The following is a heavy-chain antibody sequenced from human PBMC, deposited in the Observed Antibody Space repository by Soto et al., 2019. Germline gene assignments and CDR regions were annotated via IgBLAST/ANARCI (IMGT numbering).Heavy chain of an antibody. CDR2: ISTNSRYI. V-gene: IGHV3-11*06. D-gene: IGHD3-10*01. Sequence: QVQLVESGGGLVKPGGSLRLSCAVSGFNFSDYYMTWIRQAPGKGLEWISYISTNSRYIKYADSIKGRFTISRDNAMSSMYLQLNSLRAVDTAIYYCARGLGGSYFIAYWGQGTLVTVSS. J-gene: IGHJ4*02. CDR3: ARGLGGSYFIAY. CDR1: GFNFSDYY.